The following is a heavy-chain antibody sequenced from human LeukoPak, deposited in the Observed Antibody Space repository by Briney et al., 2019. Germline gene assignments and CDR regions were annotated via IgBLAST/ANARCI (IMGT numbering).Heavy chain of an antibody. CDR1: GFTFDDYA. CDR3: AKPRTYGGTLFDY. J-gene: IGHJ4*02. D-gene: IGHD3-16*01. V-gene: IGHV3-9*01. Sequence: PGRSLRLSCAASGFTFDDYAMHWVRHAPGKGLEWVSGISWNSGSIGYADSVKGRFTISRDNAKNSLYLQMNSLRAEDTALYYCAKPRTYGGTLFDYWGQGTLVTVSS. CDR2: ISWNSGSI.